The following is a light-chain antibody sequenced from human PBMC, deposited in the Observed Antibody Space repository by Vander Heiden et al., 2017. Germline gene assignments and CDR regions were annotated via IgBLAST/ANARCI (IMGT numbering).Light chain of an antibody. V-gene: IGLV2-23*01. Sequence: QSALTQPASVSGSPGQSITISCTGSSSAVGSYNLVSWYQQNPGKAPKLMNDEGRKRPSGVSNRFSGSKSGNTASLTISGRQAEDEDDYYCCAYAGSVIFGGGTTLTVL. CDR2: EGR. J-gene: IGLJ2*01. CDR1: SSAVGSYNL. CDR3: CAYAGSVI.